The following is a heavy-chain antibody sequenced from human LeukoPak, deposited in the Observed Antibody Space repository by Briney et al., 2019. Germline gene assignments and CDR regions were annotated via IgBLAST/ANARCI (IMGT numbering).Heavy chain of an antibody. V-gene: IGHV3-30*03. Sequence: PGRSLRLSCAASGFTFSSYGMHWVRQAPGKGLEWVAVISYDGSNKYYADSVKGRFTISRDNSKNTVYLQMSSLRAEDTALYYCATIGTGDYRDDSWGQGTLVTVSS. CDR1: GFTFSSYG. CDR2: ISYDGSNK. CDR3: ATIGTGDYRDDS. J-gene: IGHJ5*01. D-gene: IGHD3/OR15-3a*01.